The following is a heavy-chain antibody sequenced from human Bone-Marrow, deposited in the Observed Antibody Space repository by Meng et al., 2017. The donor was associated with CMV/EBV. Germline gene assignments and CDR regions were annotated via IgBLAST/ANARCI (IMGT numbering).Heavy chain of an antibody. J-gene: IGHJ4*02. V-gene: IGHV3-74*01. D-gene: IGHD6-6*01. CDR2: INSDGSST. CDR3: ASIAARPGSDY. CDR1: GYTFTSYG. Sequence: SCKASGYTFTSYGISWVRQAPGKGLVWVSRINSDGSSTSYADSVKGRFTISRDNAKNTLYLQMNSLRAEDTAVYYCASIAARPGSDYWGQGTLVTVSS.